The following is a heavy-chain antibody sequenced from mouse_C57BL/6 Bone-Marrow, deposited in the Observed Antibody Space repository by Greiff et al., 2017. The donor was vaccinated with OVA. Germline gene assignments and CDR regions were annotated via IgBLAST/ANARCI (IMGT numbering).Heavy chain of an antibody. D-gene: IGHD2-4*01. CDR3: ARRDDYVAPWFAY. CDR2: IYPGDGDT. J-gene: IGHJ3*01. CDR1: GYAFSSYW. V-gene: IGHV1-80*01. Sequence: VQLQQSGAELVKPGASVKISCKASGYAFSSYWMNWVKQGPGKGLEWIGQIYPGDGDTNYNGKFKGKATLTADKSSSTAYMQLSSLTSEDSAVYFCARRDDYVAPWFAYWGQGTLVTVSA.